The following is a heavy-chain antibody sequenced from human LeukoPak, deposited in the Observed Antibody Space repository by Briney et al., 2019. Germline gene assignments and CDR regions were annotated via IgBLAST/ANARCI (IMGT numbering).Heavy chain of an antibody. CDR1: GFTFSSYG. J-gene: IGHJ4*02. Sequence: GGSLRLSCAASGFTFSSYGMSWVRQAPGKGLEWVSAISGSGGSTYYADSVKGRFTISRDNSKNTLCLQMNSLRTEDTAVYYCAKDPRTMVRGVISFFDYWGQGTLVTVSS. V-gene: IGHV3-23*01. CDR2: ISGSGGST. CDR3: AKDPRTMVRGVISFFDY. D-gene: IGHD3-10*01.